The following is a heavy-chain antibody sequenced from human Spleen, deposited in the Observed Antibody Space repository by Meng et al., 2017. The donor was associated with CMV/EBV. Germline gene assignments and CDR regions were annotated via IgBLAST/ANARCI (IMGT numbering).Heavy chain of an antibody. CDR3: AMGYNLEWLTNSGY. CDR1: GFTFSGSA. D-gene: IGHD3-3*01. Sequence: GGSLRLSCAASGFTFSGSAMHWVRRATGKGLEWVGRIRNKANNYATTYAASVKGRFSISRDNANKSLYLQMNSLRVEDTAVYYCAMGYNLEWLTNSGYWGQGTLVTVSS. J-gene: IGHJ4*02. V-gene: IGHV3-73*01. CDR2: IRNKANNYAT.